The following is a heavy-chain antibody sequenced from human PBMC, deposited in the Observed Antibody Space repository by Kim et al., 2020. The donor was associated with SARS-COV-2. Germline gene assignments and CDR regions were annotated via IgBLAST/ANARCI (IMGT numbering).Heavy chain of an antibody. Sequence: GGSLRLSCAASGFTFRNSAMSWVRQAPGKGLEWVSGIFGSGSGTSYADSVTGRVSISSDNFQNTQYLQMDNLRAEDTAVYVYAWHLHVTTGTFYWYFDLWGRGTLVTVSS. CDR3: AWHLHVTTGTFYWYFDL. CDR2: IFGSGSGT. D-gene: IGHD1-1*01. V-gene: IGHV3-23*01. CDR1: GFTFRNSA. J-gene: IGHJ2*01.